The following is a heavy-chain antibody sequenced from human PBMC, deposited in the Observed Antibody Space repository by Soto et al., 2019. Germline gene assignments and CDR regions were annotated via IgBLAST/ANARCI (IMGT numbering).Heavy chain of an antibody. D-gene: IGHD5-12*01. J-gene: IGHJ4*02. CDR1: GGSISSYY. Sequence: SETLSLTCTVSGGSISSYYWSWIRQPPGKGLEWIGYIYHSGSTYYNPSLKSRVTISVDWSKNQFSLKLSSVTAADTAVYYCVRHAQWIIRAYWGQGSLVTVSS. V-gene: IGHV4-59*04. CDR2: IYHSGST. CDR3: VRHAQWIIRAY.